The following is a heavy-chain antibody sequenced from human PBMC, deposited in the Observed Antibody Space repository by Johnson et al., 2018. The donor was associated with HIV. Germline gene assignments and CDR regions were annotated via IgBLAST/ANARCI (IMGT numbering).Heavy chain of an antibody. CDR1: GFTFSSYA. Sequence: VQLVESGGGLVQPGGSLRLSCAASGFTFSSYAMSWVRQAPGKGLEWVSAISGSGGSTYYADSVKGRFTISRDNAEHSLYLQMNSLRVEDTAVYYCARGGRSFDIWGQGTVVTVSS. V-gene: IGHV3-23*04. CDR2: ISGSGGST. J-gene: IGHJ3*02. CDR3: ARGGRSFDI.